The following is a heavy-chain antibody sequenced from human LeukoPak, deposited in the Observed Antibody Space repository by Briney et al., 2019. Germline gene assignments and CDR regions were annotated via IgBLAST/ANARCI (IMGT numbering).Heavy chain of an antibody. Sequence: SETLSLTCTVSGGSISSYYWSWIRQPAGKGLEWIGRMYTSGSTNYNPSLKSRVSMSLDTSKNQLSLKLSSVTAADTAVYYCARVDGSCSGGSCPSGNWFDPWGRGTLVTVSS. CDR3: ARVDGSCSGGSCPSGNWFDP. CDR2: MYTSGST. CDR1: GGSISSYY. D-gene: IGHD2-15*01. V-gene: IGHV4-4*07. J-gene: IGHJ5*02.